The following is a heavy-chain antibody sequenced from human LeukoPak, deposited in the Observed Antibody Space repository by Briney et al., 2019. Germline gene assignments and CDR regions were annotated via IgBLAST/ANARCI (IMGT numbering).Heavy chain of an antibody. CDR2: ISYDGSNK. CDR1: GFTFSSYG. V-gene: IGHV3-30*18. J-gene: IGHJ6*02. Sequence: GGSLRLSCAASGFTFSSYGMHWVRQAPGKGLEWVAVISYDGSNKYYEDSVNGRFTISRSKSKNTLYLQMNSLRAEDTAVYYCAKNLYSSSWYDYYGMDVWGQGTTVTVSS. D-gene: IGHD6-13*01. CDR3: AKNLYSSSWYDYYGMDV.